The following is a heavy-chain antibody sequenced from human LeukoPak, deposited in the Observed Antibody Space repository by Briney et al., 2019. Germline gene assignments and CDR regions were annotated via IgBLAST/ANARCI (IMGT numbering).Heavy chain of an antibody. CDR3: ARASPGIAAAGSNYYYYYMDV. CDR1: GYTFTGYY. CDR2: INPNSGGT. J-gene: IGHJ6*03. Sequence: ASVKVSCKASGYTFTGYYMHWVRQAPGQGLEWMGWINPNSGGTNYAQKFQGRVTMTMDTSISTAYMELSRLRSDDTAVYYCARASPGIAAAGSNYYYYYMDVWGKGTTVTVSS. D-gene: IGHD6-13*01. V-gene: IGHV1-2*02.